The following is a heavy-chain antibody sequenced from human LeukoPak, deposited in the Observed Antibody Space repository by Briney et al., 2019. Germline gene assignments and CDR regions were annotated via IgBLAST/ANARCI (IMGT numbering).Heavy chain of an antibody. V-gene: IGHV1-2*06. CDR3: ARDGHIVVVTAIPSYGMDV. CDR2: INPNSGGT. J-gene: IGHJ6*02. CDR1: GYTFTGYY. D-gene: IGHD2-21*02. Sequence: ASVKVSCKASGYTFTGYYMHWVRQAPGQGLEWMGRINPNSGGTNYAQKFQGRVTMTRDTSISTAYTELSRLRSDDTAVYYCARDGHIVVVTAIPSYGMDVWGQGTTVTVSS.